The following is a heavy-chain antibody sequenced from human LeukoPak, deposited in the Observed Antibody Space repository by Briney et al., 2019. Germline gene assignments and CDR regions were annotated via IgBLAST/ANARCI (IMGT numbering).Heavy chain of an antibody. CDR2: IYYSGST. V-gene: IGHV4-39*07. J-gene: IGHJ4*02. Sequence: PSETLSLTCTVSGGSISSSRYYWGWIRQPPGKGLEWIGSIYYSGSTYYNPSLKSRVTISADSSKNQFSLKLSSVTAADTAVYYCARERREQLLPPYTRLVNYLDYWGQGTLVTVSS. CDR3: ARERREQLLPPYTRLVNYLDY. CDR1: GGSISSSRYY. D-gene: IGHD2-15*01.